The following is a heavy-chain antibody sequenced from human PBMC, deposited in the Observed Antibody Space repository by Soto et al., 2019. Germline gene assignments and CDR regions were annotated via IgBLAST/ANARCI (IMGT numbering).Heavy chain of an antibody. CDR3: IQSRCGGDCLQSYASYYYYGMDV. Sequence: QITLKESGPTLVKPTQTLTLTCTFSAFSLSTGGVGVGWIRQPPGKALEWLALIYWDDDKRYSPSLRSRLTITKDTSKNKEVLKITNMDPVDTATSYCIQSRCGGDCLQSYASYYYYGMDVWGQGTTVTVSS. CDR2: IYWDDDK. D-gene: IGHD2-21*02. J-gene: IGHJ6*02. V-gene: IGHV2-5*02. CDR1: AFSLSTGGVG.